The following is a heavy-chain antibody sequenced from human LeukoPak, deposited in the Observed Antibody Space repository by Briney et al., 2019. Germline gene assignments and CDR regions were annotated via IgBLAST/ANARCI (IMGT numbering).Heavy chain of an antibody. D-gene: IGHD3-16*02. CDR3: AKDGYYDYVWGGYPAYYFDY. CDR2: ISSSSSTI. CDR1: GFTFSSYS. V-gene: IGHV3-48*01. Sequence: PGGSLRLSCAASGFTFSSYSMNWVRQAPGKGLEWVSYISSSSSTIYYADSVKGRFTISGDNAKNSLYLQMNSLRAEDTAVYYCAKDGYYDYVWGGYPAYYFDYWGQGTLVTVSS. J-gene: IGHJ4*02.